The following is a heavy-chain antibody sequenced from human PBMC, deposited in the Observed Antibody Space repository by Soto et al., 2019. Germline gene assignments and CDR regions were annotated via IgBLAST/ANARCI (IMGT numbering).Heavy chain of an antibody. V-gene: IGHV3-23*01. CDR2: MSGSSSTT. CDR1: GLTFSNYA. D-gene: IGHD1-7*01. CDR3: AKNQERELPRVIDF. Sequence: GGSLRLSCATSGLTFSNYAMSWVRQAPGGGLEWVSSMSGSSSTTYYADSVRGRFTISRDRSKNTLYLQMSSLRAGDTALYYCAKNQERELPRVIDFWGQGTLVTVSS. J-gene: IGHJ4*02.